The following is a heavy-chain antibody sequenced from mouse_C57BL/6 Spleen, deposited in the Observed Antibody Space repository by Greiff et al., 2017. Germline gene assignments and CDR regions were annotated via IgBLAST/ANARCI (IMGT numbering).Heavy chain of an antibody. V-gene: IGHV1-85*01. CDR3: AREGITTVVATDYYAMDY. J-gene: IGHJ4*01. CDR2: IYPRDGST. CDR1: GYTFTRYD. D-gene: IGHD1-1*01. Sequence: QVQLQQSGPELVKPGASVKLSCKASGYTFTRYDINWVKQRPGQGLEWIGWIYPRDGSTKYNEKFKGKATLTVDTSSSTAYMELHSLTSEDSAVYFCAREGITTVVATDYYAMDYWGQGTSVTVSS.